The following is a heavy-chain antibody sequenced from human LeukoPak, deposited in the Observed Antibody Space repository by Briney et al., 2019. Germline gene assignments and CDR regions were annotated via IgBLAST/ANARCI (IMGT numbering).Heavy chain of an antibody. J-gene: IGHJ6*02. Sequence: PGRSLRLSCAASGFTFSSYAMHWVRQAPGKGLEGVAVISYDGSNKYYADSVKGRFTISRDNSKNTLYLQMNSLRAEDTAVYYCARNSNYYGMDVWGQGTTVTASS. CDR1: GFTFSSYA. CDR2: ISYDGSNK. CDR3: ARNSNYYGMDV. V-gene: IGHV3-30-3*01. D-gene: IGHD4-23*01.